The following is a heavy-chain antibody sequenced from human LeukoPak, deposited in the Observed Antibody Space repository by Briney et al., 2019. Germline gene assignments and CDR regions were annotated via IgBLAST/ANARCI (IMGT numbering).Heavy chain of an antibody. V-gene: IGHV4-30-4*08. D-gene: IGHD6-19*01. J-gene: IGHJ4*02. CDR3: ARVGSIAVAGTDY. CDR1: GGSISSGDSY. Sequence: SQTLSLTCTVSGGSISSGDSYWSWIRQPPGKGLEWIGYISYRGKTYYNPSLKSRVTISVDTSKNQFSLKLSSVTAADTAVYYCARVGSIAVAGTDYWGQGTLVTVSS. CDR2: ISYRGKT.